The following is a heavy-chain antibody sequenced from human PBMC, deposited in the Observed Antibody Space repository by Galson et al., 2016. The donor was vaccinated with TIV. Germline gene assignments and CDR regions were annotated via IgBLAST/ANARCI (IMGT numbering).Heavy chain of an antibody. Sequence: SLRLSCAASGFTFYNYWMSWVRQAPGKGLEWVANIEGDGGDKDYVDYVKGRFTISRGNAKNLLYLQMNSLRPEDTAVYYCTRVHGDIIAVPAATPNNWFDPWGQGTLVIVSS. CDR1: GFTFYNYW. CDR3: TRVHGDIIAVPAATPNNWFDP. CDR2: IEGDGGDK. V-gene: IGHV3-7*01. D-gene: IGHD5-12*01. J-gene: IGHJ5*02.